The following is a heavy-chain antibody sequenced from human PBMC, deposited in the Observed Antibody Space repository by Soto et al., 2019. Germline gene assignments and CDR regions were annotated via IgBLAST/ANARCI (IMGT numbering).Heavy chain of an antibody. J-gene: IGHJ4*02. V-gene: IGHV3-13*01. CDR1: GFTFSGFD. CDR3: ARGQEVGAHFFDS. Sequence: GGPLRLSCEASGFTFSGFDMHWARQPTGKGLEWVSTIGTAGDTYYAVSVKGRFTISRDNAKNSLSLQMNSLRAGDTAVYFCARGQEVGAHFFDSWGQGTQVTVSS. D-gene: IGHD2-15*01. CDR2: IGTAGDT.